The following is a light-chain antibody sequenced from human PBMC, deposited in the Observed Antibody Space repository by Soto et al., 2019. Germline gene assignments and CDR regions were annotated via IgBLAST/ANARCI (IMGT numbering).Light chain of an antibody. CDR2: EVS. CDR1: SSDVGAYNY. V-gene: IGLV2-14*01. Sequence: QSVLTQPPSASRSPGQSVTISCTGTSSDVGAYNYVSWYQHHPGKAPKLMIYEVSNRPSGVSNRFSGSKSGNTASLTISGLQAEDEADYYCNSYTSSSTGYVFGAGTKLTVL. CDR3: NSYTSSSTGYV. J-gene: IGLJ1*01.